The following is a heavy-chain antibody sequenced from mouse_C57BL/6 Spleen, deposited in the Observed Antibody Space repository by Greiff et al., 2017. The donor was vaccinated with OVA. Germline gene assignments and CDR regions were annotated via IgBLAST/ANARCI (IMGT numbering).Heavy chain of an antibody. CDR2: IDPSDSYT. J-gene: IGHJ4*01. CDR1: GYTFTSYW. CDR3: ARRNDYDDYYAMDY. V-gene: IGHV1-69*01. D-gene: IGHD2-4*01. Sequence: QVQLQQPGAELVMPGASVKLSCKASGYTFTSYWMHWVKQRPGQGLEWIGEIDPSDSYTNYNQKFKGKSTLTVDKSSSTAYMQLSSLTSEDSAVYYCARRNDYDDYYAMDYWGQGTSVTVSS.